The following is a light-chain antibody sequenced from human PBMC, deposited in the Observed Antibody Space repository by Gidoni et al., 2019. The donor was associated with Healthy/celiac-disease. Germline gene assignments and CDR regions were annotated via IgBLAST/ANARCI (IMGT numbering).Light chain of an antibody. J-gene: IGLJ2*01. CDR1: SSDVGGYNY. Sequence: SALTQPASVSGSPGQSITISCTGTSSDVGGYNYVSWYQQHPGKAPNLMIYEVSNRPSGVSNRFSGSKSGNTASLTISGLQAEDEADYYCSSYTSSSTRVFGGGTKLTVL. V-gene: IGLV2-14*01. CDR2: EVS. CDR3: SSYTSSSTRV.